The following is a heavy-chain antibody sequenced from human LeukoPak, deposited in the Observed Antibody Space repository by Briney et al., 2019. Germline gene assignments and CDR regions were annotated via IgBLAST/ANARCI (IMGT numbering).Heavy chain of an antibody. J-gene: IGHJ4*02. V-gene: IGHV3-30*02. CDR2: IRYDGSNK. CDR1: GFTFSSYG. Sequence: GGSLRLSCAASGFTFSSYGMHWVRQAPGKGLEWVAFIRYDGSNKYYADSVKGRFTISRDNSKNTLYLQMNSLRAEDTAVYYCAKVLGVVVPAAMVSDYWGRGTLVTVSS. D-gene: IGHD2-2*01. CDR3: AKVLGVVVPAAMVSDY.